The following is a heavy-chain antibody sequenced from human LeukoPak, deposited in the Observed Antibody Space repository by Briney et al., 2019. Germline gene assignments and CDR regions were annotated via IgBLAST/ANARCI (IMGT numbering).Heavy chain of an antibody. D-gene: IGHD5-24*01. CDR3: ARAAREMATTPDFDY. CDR1: GGSISSYY. J-gene: IGHJ4*02. Sequence: SETLSLPCTVSGGSISSYYWSWIRQPPGKGLEWIGYIYYSGSTNYNPSLKSRVTISVDTSKNQFSLKLSSVTAADTAVYYCARAAREMATTPDFDYWGQGTLVTVSS. CDR2: IYYSGST. V-gene: IGHV4-59*01.